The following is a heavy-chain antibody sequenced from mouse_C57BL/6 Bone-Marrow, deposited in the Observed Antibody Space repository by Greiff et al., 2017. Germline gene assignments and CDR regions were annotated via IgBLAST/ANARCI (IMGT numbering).Heavy chain of an antibody. CDR1: GFTFSSYA. CDR2: ISDGGSYT. D-gene: IGHD1-1*01. J-gene: IGHJ2*01. V-gene: IGHV5-4*03. CDR3: ARVGYYGSSYFDY. Sequence: EVKLMESGGGLVKPGGSLKLSCAASGFTFSSYAMSWVRQTPEKRLEWVATISDGGSYTYYPDNVKGRFTISRDNAKNNLYLQMSHLKSEDTAKYYCARVGYYGSSYFDYWGQGTTLTVSS.